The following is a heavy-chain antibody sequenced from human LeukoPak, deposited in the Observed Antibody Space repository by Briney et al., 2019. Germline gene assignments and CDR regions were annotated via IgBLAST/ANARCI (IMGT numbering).Heavy chain of an antibody. CDR2: ISSSGSGGNT. V-gene: IGHV3-23*01. Sequence: GGSLRLSCAASGVTLSSYAMSWARQAPGKGLEWVSGISSSGSGGNTYYADSVKGRFTISRDSSKNTLFLHMNTLGAEDTAIYCCAKDRTVGASYWYFDLWGRGTLVTVSS. J-gene: IGHJ2*01. D-gene: IGHD1-26*01. CDR1: GVTLSSYA. CDR3: AKDRTVGASYWYFDL.